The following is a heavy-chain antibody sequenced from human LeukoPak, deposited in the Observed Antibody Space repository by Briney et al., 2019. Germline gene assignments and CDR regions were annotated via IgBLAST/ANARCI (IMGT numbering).Heavy chain of an antibody. Sequence: ASVKVSCAASGYTFTDYYIHWVRLAPGQWLEWMGWINPNSGGTNYVQKFQGWVTMTRDTSINTAYMELSRLTSDDTAVYYCARANFLYCSSTSCLFDYWGQGTLVTVSS. D-gene: IGHD2-2*01. CDR3: ARANFLYCSSTSCLFDY. J-gene: IGHJ4*02. CDR1: GYTFTDYY. V-gene: IGHV1-2*04. CDR2: INPNSGGT.